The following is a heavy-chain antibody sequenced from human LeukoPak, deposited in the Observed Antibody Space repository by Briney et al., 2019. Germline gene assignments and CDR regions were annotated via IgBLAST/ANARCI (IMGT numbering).Heavy chain of an antibody. CDR3: ARATIFGVVILD. J-gene: IGHJ3*01. Sequence: PSQTLSLTCTVSGGSISSGSYYWSWIRQPAGKGLEWIGRIYASGSTNYSPSLKSRVTISVDTSKNQFSLKLSSVTAPDTAVYYCARATIFGVVILDWGQGTMVTVSS. CDR2: IYASGST. D-gene: IGHD3-3*01. CDR1: GGSISSGSYY. V-gene: IGHV4-61*02.